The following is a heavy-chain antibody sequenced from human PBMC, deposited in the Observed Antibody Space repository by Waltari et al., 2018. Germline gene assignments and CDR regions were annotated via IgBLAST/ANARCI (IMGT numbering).Heavy chain of an antibody. V-gene: IGHV3-7*01. J-gene: IGHJ3*01. CDR2: INQGGSAI. CDR1: GFTFKKYW. Sequence: EVKLVESGGGLVQPGESLRLSCAASGFTFKKYWMTWVRQAPGKGLEWVANINQGGSAIFYVDSVKGRFTISRDDAKNSLYLQMNSLRAEDMAVYYCARVAYDSWNFDFWGQGTMVTVSS. D-gene: IGHD3-22*01. CDR3: ARVAYDSWNFDF.